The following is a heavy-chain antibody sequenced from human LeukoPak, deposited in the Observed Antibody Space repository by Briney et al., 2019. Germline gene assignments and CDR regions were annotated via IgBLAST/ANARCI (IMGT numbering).Heavy chain of an antibody. D-gene: IGHD4-11*01. J-gene: IGHJ6*02. CDR1: GYTFTGYY. Sequence: ASVKVSCKASGYTFTGYYMHWARQAPGQGLEWMGWINPNSGGTNYAQKFQGRVTMTRDTSISTAYMELSRLRSDDTAVYYCARDHTVTPSGRYYYYGMDVWGQGTTVTVSS. V-gene: IGHV1-2*02. CDR3: ARDHTVTPSGRYYYYGMDV. CDR2: INPNSGGT.